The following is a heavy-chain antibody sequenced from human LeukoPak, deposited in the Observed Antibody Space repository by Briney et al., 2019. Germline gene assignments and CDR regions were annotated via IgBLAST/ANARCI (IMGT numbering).Heavy chain of an antibody. CDR3: ARAGRFCSGGSCYSHRHPGDY. V-gene: IGHV3-74*01. J-gene: IGHJ4*02. Sequence: GGSLRLSCAASGFTFSDTWRHWVRQAPGEGLVWVSRIRSDGSDTRYAESVKGRFTISRDNAKNTLYLQMNSLRSEDMAVYYCARAGRFCSGGSCYSHRHPGDYWGQGTLVTVSS. CDR1: GFTFSDTW. CDR2: IRSDGSDT. D-gene: IGHD2-15*01.